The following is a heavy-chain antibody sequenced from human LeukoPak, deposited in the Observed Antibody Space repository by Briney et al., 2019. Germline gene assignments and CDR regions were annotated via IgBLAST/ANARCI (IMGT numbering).Heavy chain of an antibody. Sequence: GGSLRLSCAASGFTFSGYYMSWIRQAPGKGLEWVSYISSSSSYTNYADSVTGRFTIFRDNAKNSLYLQMNSLRAEDTAVYYCATWRTSGWFFDYWGQGTLVTVSS. CDR1: GFTFSGYY. D-gene: IGHD6-19*01. J-gene: IGHJ4*02. CDR3: ATWRTSGWFFDY. V-gene: IGHV3-11*03. CDR2: ISSSSSYT.